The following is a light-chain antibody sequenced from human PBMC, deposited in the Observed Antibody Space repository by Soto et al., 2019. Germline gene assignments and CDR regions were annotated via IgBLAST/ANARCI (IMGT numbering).Light chain of an antibody. J-gene: IGKJ1*01. CDR3: QQYGSSAWT. Sequence: EIVLTQSPGTLSLSPGERATLSCRASQSVSSSYLAWYQQKPGQAPRPLIYGASSRATGTPDRFSGSGSGTDFSLTISRLEPEDFAVYYCQQYGSSAWTFGQGTKVEIK. CDR1: QSVSSSY. CDR2: GAS. V-gene: IGKV3-20*01.